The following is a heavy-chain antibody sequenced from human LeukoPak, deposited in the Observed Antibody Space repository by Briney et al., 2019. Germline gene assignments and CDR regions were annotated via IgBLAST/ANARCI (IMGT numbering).Heavy chain of an antibody. Sequence: GGSLRLSCAASGFTFSSYWMSWVRQAPGKGLEWVANIKQDESEKYYVDSVKGRFTISRDNAKNSLYLQMNSLRAEDTAVYYCARGSAVTANNFDFWGQGTLVTVSS. D-gene: IGHD4-11*01. CDR2: IKQDESEK. CDR3: ARGSAVTANNFDF. V-gene: IGHV3-7*01. CDR1: GFTFSSYW. J-gene: IGHJ4*02.